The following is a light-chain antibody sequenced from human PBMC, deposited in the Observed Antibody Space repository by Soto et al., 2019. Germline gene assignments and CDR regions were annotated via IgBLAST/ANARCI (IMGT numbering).Light chain of an antibody. V-gene: IGKV1-5*03. J-gene: IGKJ5*01. CDR1: QTISSW. Sequence: IQMTQNPSTLSGSVGDRVTITFRASQTISSWFAWYQQKPGKAPKLLIYKASTLKSGVPSSFSGSGSGTEFTLTISSLQPEDFATYYCQQLNSYPITSGQGTRLEIK. CDR2: KAS. CDR3: QQLNSYPIT.